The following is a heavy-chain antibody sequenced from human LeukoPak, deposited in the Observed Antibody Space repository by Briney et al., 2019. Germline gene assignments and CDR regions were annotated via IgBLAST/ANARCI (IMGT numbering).Heavy chain of an antibody. D-gene: IGHD3-9*01. Sequence: SETLSLTCAVYGGSFSGYYWSWIRQPPGKGLEWIGEINHSGSTNYDPSLKSRVTISIDTSKNQFSLRLTSVTAADTAVYYCVRGEDILTGFSTPLFDYWGQGTLLTVSS. V-gene: IGHV4-34*01. J-gene: IGHJ4*02. CDR1: GGSFSGYY. CDR3: VRGEDILTGFSTPLFDY. CDR2: INHSGST.